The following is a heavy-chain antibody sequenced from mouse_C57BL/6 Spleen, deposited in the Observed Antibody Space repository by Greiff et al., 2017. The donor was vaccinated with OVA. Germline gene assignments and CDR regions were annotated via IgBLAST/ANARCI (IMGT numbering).Heavy chain of an antibody. D-gene: IGHD4-1*01. CDR3: TRGKLTGTGDY. V-gene: IGHV1-15*01. CDR1: GYTFTDYE. J-gene: IGHJ2*01. Sequence: QVQLQHSGAELVRPGASVTLSCKASGYTFTDYEMHWVKQTPVHGLEWIGAIDPETGGTAYNQKFKGKAILTADKSSSTAYMELRSLTSEDSAVYYCTRGKLTGTGDYWGQGTTLTVSS. CDR2: IDPETGGT.